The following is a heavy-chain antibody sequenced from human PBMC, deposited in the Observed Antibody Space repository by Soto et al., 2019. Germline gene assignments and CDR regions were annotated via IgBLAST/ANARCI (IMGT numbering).Heavy chain of an antibody. J-gene: IGHJ4*02. CDR3: ARVNILSGYSEYYFDY. Sequence: GGSLRLSCAASGFTFSSYSMNWVRQAPGKGLEWVSYISNSSSTINYAGSGKGRFTISRDNAKNSLYLQMNSLRAEDTAVYYCARVNILSGYSEYYFDYWGQGTLVTVSS. D-gene: IGHD3-9*01. CDR2: ISNSSSTI. V-gene: IGHV3-48*01. CDR1: GFTFSSYS.